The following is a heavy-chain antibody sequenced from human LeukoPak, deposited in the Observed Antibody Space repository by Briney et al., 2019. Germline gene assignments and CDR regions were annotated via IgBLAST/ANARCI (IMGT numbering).Heavy chain of an antibody. V-gene: IGHV3-21*01. CDR2: ISDSSSYV. CDR3: ARDGLGYDA. D-gene: IGHD5-12*01. CDR1: GFTFSSSS. Sequence: GGSLRLSCAASGFTFSSSSMNWVRQAPGKGLEWVSSISDSSSYVHYADSVQGRFTIARDDAKNSLYLQMNSLTADDTAVYYCARDGLGYDAWGQGTLVTVSS. J-gene: IGHJ5*02.